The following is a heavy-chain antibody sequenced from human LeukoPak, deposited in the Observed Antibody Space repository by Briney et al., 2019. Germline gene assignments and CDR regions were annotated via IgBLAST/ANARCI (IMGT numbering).Heavy chain of an antibody. J-gene: IGHJ4*02. D-gene: IGHD2-2*01. Sequence: ASVKVSCKASGYTFTGYYMHWVRQAPGQGLEWMGWINPNSGGTNYAQKFQGRVTMTRDTSISTAYMELSSLRSEDTAVYYCARVGYCSSTNCYFDFDYWGQGTLVTVSS. CDR3: ARVGYCSSTNCYFDFDY. CDR2: INPNSGGT. CDR1: GYTFTGYY. V-gene: IGHV1-2*02.